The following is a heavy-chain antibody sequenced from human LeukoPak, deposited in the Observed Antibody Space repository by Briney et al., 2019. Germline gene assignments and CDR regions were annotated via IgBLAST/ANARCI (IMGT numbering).Heavy chain of an antibody. CDR3: ARVYYDSSGYYYFDY. D-gene: IGHD3-22*01. Sequence: PGGSLRLSCAASGFTFSSYGMHWVRQPPGKGLEWIGEINHSGSTNYNPSLKSRVTISVDTSKNQFSLKLSSVTAADTAVYYCARVYYDSSGYYYFDYWGQGTLVTVSS. CDR1: GFTFSSYG. J-gene: IGHJ4*02. CDR2: INHSGST. V-gene: IGHV4-34*01.